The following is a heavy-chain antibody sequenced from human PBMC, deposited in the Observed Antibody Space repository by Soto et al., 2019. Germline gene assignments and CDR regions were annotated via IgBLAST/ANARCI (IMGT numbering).Heavy chain of an antibody. CDR1: GDSVSSNSAA. CDR3: ARAYSSGWPGYYYYGMDV. V-gene: IGHV6-1*01. CDR2: TYYRSKWYN. J-gene: IGHJ6*02. D-gene: IGHD6-19*01. Sequence: SPTLSLTCAISGDSVSSNSAAWNWIRQSTSRSLEWLGRTYYRSKWYNDYAVSVKSRITINPDTSKNQFSLQLNSVTPEDTAVYYCARAYSSGWPGYYYYGMDVWGQGTTVTVSS.